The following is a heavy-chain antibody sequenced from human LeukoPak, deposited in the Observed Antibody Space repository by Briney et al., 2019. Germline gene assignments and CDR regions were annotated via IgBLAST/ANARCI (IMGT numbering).Heavy chain of an antibody. D-gene: IGHD1-14*01. Sequence: GKSLRLSCAASGFTFSSYAMHWVRQAPGKGLEWVAVISYDGSTKYYADSVKGRFTISRDNSKNTLYVQMNSLRAEDTAVYYCARVFSTTCLDYWGQGTLVTVSS. J-gene: IGHJ4*02. V-gene: IGHV3-30*04. CDR3: ARVFSTTCLDY. CDR2: ISYDGSTK. CDR1: GFTFSSYA.